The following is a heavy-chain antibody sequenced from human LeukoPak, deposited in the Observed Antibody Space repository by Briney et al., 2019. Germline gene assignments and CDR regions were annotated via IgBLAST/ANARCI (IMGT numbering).Heavy chain of an antibody. J-gene: IGHJ5*02. CDR3: ARVSRGGITASWFDP. Sequence: SGGSLRLSCEGSGFTFGDYGVGWFRQAPGKGLQWVTSIRSNTYGGSTEYVPSVKGRFTISRDDSNSIAYLQMNSLEAEDTAIYYCARVSRGGITASWFDPWGQGTLVTVSS. CDR1: GFTFGDYG. V-gene: IGHV3-49*03. CDR2: IRSNTYGGST. D-gene: IGHD6-13*01.